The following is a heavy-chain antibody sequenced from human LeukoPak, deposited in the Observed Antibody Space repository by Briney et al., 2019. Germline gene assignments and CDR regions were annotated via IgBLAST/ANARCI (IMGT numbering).Heavy chain of an antibody. CDR3: AKAPFCSGGSCYKTFDY. D-gene: IGHD2-15*01. Sequence: ASVKVSCKSSGYTFTGYFMHWVRQAPGQGLEWMGWINPNSGGTNYAQKFQGRVTMTRDTSIRTAYMELSRLRSDDTAVYYCAKAPFCSGGSCYKTFDYWGQGTLVTVSS. CDR1: GYTFTGYF. CDR2: INPNSGGT. J-gene: IGHJ4*02. V-gene: IGHV1-2*02.